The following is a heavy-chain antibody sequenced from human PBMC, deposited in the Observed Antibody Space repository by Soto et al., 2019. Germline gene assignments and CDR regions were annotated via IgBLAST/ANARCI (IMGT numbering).Heavy chain of an antibody. Sequence: GGSLRLSCTASGFTFNTYGMHWVRQAPGKGLEWVAIIWYDGSNKYYADSVKGRFTISRDNSKNTLYLQMNSLRAEDTALYHCVSVDFPGAYCSSGAFNYAGAFWAQGATVPVSS. CDR2: IWYDGSNK. D-gene: IGHD2-21*02. CDR1: GFTFNTYG. V-gene: IGHV3-33*08. CDR3: VSVDFPGAYCSSGAFNYAGAF. J-gene: IGHJ6*01.